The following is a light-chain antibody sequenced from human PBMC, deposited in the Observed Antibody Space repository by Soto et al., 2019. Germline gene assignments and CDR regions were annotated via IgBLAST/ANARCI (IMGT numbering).Light chain of an antibody. Sequence: EIVLTQSPDTLSLSPGERATLSCRASQSVASDYLAWYQQEPGQAPRLLIYGAFNRATGIADRFSGSGSGTDFTLSISKLEPGDFGVYFCHQYGKSPRTFGQGTKVDIK. CDR2: GAF. V-gene: IGKV3-20*01. CDR3: HQYGKSPRT. CDR1: QSVASDY. J-gene: IGKJ1*01.